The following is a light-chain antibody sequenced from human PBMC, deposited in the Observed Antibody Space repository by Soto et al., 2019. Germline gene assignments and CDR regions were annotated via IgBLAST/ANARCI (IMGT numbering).Light chain of an antibody. Sequence: QAVVTQPPSVPGAPGQRVTISCTGSSSNIGAGYAVHWYQQLPGTAPKLLIYDNNNRPSGVPDRFSGSESGTSASLAITGLQAEDEADYYCQSYDSSLSGVVFGGGTQLTVL. CDR3: QSYDSSLSGVV. V-gene: IGLV1-40*01. J-gene: IGLJ2*01. CDR2: DNN. CDR1: SSNIGAGYA.